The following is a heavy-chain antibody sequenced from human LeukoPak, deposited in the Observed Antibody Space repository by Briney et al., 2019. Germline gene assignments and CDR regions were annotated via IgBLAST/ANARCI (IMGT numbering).Heavy chain of an antibody. D-gene: IGHD3-10*01. Sequence: SETLSLTCTVSGYSISSGYYWGWIRQPPGKGLEWIGEIHHSGNTNYNPSLRSRVTTSMDKSKNHVSLKVNSVTAADSAVYYCAWALLWFGEFVDYWGQGTLVTVSS. V-gene: IGHV4-38-2*02. CDR3: AWALLWFGEFVDY. CDR1: GYSISSGYY. CDR2: IHHSGNT. J-gene: IGHJ4*02.